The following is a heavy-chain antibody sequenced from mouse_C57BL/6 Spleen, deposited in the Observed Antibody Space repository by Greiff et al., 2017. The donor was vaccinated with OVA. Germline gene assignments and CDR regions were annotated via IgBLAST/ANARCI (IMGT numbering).Heavy chain of an antibody. J-gene: IGHJ1*03. D-gene: IGHD1-1*01. Sequence: EVQLQESGGGLVKPGGSLKLSCAASGFTFSDYGMHWVRQAPEKGLEWVAYISSGSSTIYYADTVKGRFTISRDNAKNTLFLQMTSLRSEDTAMYYCARRYYYGSSSDWYFDVWGTGTTVTVSS. CDR1: GFTFSDYG. V-gene: IGHV5-17*01. CDR2: ISSGSSTI. CDR3: ARRYYYGSSSDWYFDV.